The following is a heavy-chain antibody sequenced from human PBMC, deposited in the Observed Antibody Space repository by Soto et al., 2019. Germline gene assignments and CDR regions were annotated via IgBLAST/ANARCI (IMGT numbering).Heavy chain of an antibody. Sequence: SETLSLTCTVSGGSISSYYWSWIRQPPGKGLEWIGYIYYSGSTNYNPSLKSRVTMSVDTSKNQFSLKLSSVTAADTAVYYCAREGFMTRRVRGSGAENWFDPWGQGTLVTVSS. CDR1: GGSISSYY. D-gene: IGHD3-10*01. CDR2: IYYSGST. V-gene: IGHV4-59*12. J-gene: IGHJ5*02. CDR3: AREGFMTRRVRGSGAENWFDP.